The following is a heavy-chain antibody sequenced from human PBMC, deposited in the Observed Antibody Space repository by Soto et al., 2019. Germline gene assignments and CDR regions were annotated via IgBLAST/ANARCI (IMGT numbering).Heavy chain of an antibody. Sequence: QVQLRESGPGLVKPSETLSLTCTVSGGSISPFFWSWIRQPPGRGLEWIGDIYHSGTTNYNPSLKSRVNISVDTSKNQFSLKLTSVTAADTALYYCARGGQTNSWYFFWGQGTLVTVSS. D-gene: IGHD6-13*01. V-gene: IGHV4-59*01. CDR1: GGSISPFF. CDR3: ARGGQTNSWYFF. J-gene: IGHJ4*02. CDR2: IYHSGTT.